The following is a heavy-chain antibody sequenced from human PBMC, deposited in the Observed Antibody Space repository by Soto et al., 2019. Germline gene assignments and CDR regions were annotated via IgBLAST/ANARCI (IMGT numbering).Heavy chain of an antibody. CDR1: GFNFSSSG. V-gene: IGHV3-73*01. CDR3: TSALVEMATNY. Sequence: GGYLSLCSADSGFNFSSSGMQRILQASGKGLEWVGRMRRKANSYATAYAASVKGRFTNSRDDSKNTAYLQMNSLKTEDTAVYYCTSALVEMATNYWGPGTLVTVSS. J-gene: IGHJ4*02. D-gene: IGHD5-12*01. CDR2: MRRKANSYAT.